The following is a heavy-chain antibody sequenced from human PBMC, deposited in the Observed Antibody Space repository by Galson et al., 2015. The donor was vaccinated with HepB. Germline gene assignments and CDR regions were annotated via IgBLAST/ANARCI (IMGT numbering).Heavy chain of an antibody. D-gene: IGHD1/OR15-1a*01. CDR1: GYTLTDLY. J-gene: IGHJ4*02. V-gene: IGHV1-24*01. Sequence: SVKVSCKVSGYTLTDLYMHWVRQAPGKGLEWMGGFDPEDGETNYAQKFQGRVTMTEDTSTDAAYMELSSLRSEDAAVYYCATRSFKNSDCFDYWGQGTLVTVSS. CDR2: FDPEDGET. CDR3: ATRSFKNSDCFDY.